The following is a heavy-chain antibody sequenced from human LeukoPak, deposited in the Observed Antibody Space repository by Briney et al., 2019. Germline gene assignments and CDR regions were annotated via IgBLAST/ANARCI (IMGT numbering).Heavy chain of an antibody. Sequence: PSETLSLTCTVSGGSVSSGSYYWSWIRQPPGKGLEWIGYIYYSGSTNYNPSLKSRVTMSIDMSKNQFSLKLSSVTAADTAVYYCARVLWSVNYYYCYGMDVWGQGTTVTVSS. CDR3: ARVLWSVNYYYCYGMDV. J-gene: IGHJ6*02. CDR1: GGSVSSGSYY. CDR2: IYYSGST. V-gene: IGHV4-61*01. D-gene: IGHD3-3*01.